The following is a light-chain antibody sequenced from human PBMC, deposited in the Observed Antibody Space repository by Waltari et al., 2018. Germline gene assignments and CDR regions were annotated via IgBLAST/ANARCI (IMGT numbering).Light chain of an antibody. CDR3: ATWDDSLNGL. Sequence: QSVLNQPHSVSGTPGQRGSLSCSGSSPNIRTRTAKWYQQVPGTAPKPLIYNPNQRPSGVPERFSGSKSGTSASLAISGLQSEDEADYYCATWDDSLNGLFGGGTKLTVL. CDR1: SPNIRTRT. J-gene: IGLJ2*01. CDR2: NPN. V-gene: IGLV1-44*01.